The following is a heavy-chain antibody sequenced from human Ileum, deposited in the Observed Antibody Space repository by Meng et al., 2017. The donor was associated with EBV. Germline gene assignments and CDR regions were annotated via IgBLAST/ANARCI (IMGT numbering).Heavy chain of an antibody. CDR2: INGDGTST. CDR3: ARVGDYAYKD. CDR1: GLTFSSFW. J-gene: IGHJ1*01. D-gene: IGHD4-17*01. V-gene: IGHV3-74*01. Sequence: RLVDSGGGLVRPGGSLGLSCAVSGLTFSSFWMRWVRQGPGKGLVWVSRINGDGTSTSYADSVKGRFTISRDNAKNTLYLQMNSLRAEDTAVYYCARVGDYAYKDWGQGTLVTVSS.